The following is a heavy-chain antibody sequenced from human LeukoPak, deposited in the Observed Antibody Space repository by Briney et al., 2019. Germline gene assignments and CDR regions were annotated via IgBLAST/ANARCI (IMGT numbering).Heavy chain of an antibody. CDR1: GFPFSSYA. CDR3: AKIDYSGYDLAFDY. V-gene: IGHV3-23*01. D-gene: IGHD5-12*01. CDR2: ISGSGGST. J-gene: IGHJ4*02. Sequence: GVLRLSCAASGFPFSSYAMSWVRQAPGKGLEWVSAISGSGGSTYYADSVKGRFTISRDNSKNTLYLQMNSLRAEDTAVYYCAKIDYSGYDLAFDYWGQGTLVTVSS.